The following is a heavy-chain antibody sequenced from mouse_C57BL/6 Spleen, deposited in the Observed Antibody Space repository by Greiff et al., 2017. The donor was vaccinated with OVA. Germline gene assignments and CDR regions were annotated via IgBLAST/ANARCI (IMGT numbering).Heavy chain of an antibody. Sequence: VKLVESGPELVKPGASVKISCKASGYAFSSSWMNWVKQRPGKGLEWIGRIYPGDGDTNYNGKFKGKATLTADKSSSTAYMQLSSLPSEDSAVYFCARWGDDYDGFDYWGQGTTLTVSS. CDR1: GYAFSSSW. D-gene: IGHD2-4*01. J-gene: IGHJ2*01. CDR3: ARWGDDYDGFDY. CDR2: IYPGDGDT. V-gene: IGHV1-82*01.